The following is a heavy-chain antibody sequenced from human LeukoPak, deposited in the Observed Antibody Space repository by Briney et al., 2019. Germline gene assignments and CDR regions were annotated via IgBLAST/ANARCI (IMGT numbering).Heavy chain of an antibody. CDR1: GFTFRNYW. CDR2: IKQDGSEK. J-gene: IGHJ3*02. V-gene: IGHV3-7*03. Sequence: GGSLRLSCAASGFTFRNYWLSWVRQAPGKGLEWVANIKQDGSEKYYVDSLKGRFTISRDNAKDSLYLQVSSLRAEDTAVYYCAKDAPIHWNAFDIWGQGTMVTVSS. CDR3: AKDAPIHWNAFDI. D-gene: IGHD1-1*01.